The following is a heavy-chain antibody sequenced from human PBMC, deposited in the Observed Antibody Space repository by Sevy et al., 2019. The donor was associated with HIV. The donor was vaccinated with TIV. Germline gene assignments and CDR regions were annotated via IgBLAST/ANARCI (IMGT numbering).Heavy chain of an antibody. V-gene: IGHV1-24*01. CDR1: GYTLTELS. J-gene: IGHJ6*02. D-gene: IGHD2-2*01. CDR3: ATGRVALTDIVVVPAARWLYYYYGMDV. Sequence: ASVKVSCKVSGYTLTELSMHWVRQAPGKGLEWMGGFDPEDGETIYAQKFQGRVTMTEDTSTDTAYMELSSLRSEDTAVYYCATGRVALTDIVVVPAARWLYYYYGMDVWGQGTTVTVSS. CDR2: FDPEDGET.